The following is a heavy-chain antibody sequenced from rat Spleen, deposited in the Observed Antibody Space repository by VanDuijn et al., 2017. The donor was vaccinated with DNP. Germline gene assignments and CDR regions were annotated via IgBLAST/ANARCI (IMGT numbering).Heavy chain of an antibody. J-gene: IGHJ4*01. CDR3: ARHRTIMPYYYAMDA. D-gene: IGHD1-12*01. Sequence: EVQLVESGGGLVQPGRSLKFSCAASGFTFSDYAMAWVRQAPKKGLEWVATITYDGSNTYYRDSVKGRFIISRNNAKSTLYLQVNSLRSEDTATYYCARHRTIMPYYYAMDAWGQGASVTVSS. CDR2: ITYDGSNT. CDR1: GFTFSDYA. V-gene: IGHV5-17*01.